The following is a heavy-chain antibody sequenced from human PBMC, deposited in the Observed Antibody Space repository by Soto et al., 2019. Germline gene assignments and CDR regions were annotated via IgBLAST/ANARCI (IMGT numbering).Heavy chain of an antibody. J-gene: IGHJ4*02. CDR3: ARQRTSVVTQAYFDD. CDR1: GGSINSRSYY. V-gene: IGHV4-39*01. Sequence: LSLTCTVSGGSINSRSYYWGWIRQSPGKGLEWIGSIYYSGSTYYNPSLKSRVAMSVDTSKNQFSLKLRSVSAADTAVYYCARQRTSVVTQAYFDDWGQGSLVTVSS. D-gene: IGHD2-21*02. CDR2: IYYSGST.